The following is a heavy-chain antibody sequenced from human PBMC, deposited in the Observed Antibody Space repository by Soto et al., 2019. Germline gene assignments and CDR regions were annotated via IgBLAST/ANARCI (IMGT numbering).Heavy chain of an antibody. Sequence: EVQLVESGGGLVKPGGSLRHSCAASVFTFSNAWMSWVRQAPGKGLEWAGRIKSKTDGGTTDYAAPVKGRFTISREDSNNTRYLQMNSLKTEDTAVYYCTTGLDGGAPGDYFNLWGQGSLVTVS. CDR1: VFTFSNAW. J-gene: IGHJ4*02. V-gene: IGHV3-15*01. CDR2: IKSKTDGGTT. CDR3: TTGLDGGAPGDYFNL. D-gene: IGHD6-19*01.